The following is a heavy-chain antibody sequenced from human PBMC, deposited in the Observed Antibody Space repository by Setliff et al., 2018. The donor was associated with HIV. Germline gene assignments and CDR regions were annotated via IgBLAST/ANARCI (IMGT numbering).Heavy chain of an antibody. J-gene: IGHJ3*02. Sequence: PGGSLRLSCVASGFTLSRCWMSWVRQAPGKGLEWVGNIKQDGSEENYVDSVMGRFTISRDNAKNTLYLQMNSLTADDTAMYYCACPKEGYSGSGGDFQIWGQGTMVTVS. D-gene: IGHD3-10*01. CDR2: IKQDGSEE. CDR1: GFTLSRCW. V-gene: IGHV3-7*01. CDR3: ACPKEGYSGSGGDFQI.